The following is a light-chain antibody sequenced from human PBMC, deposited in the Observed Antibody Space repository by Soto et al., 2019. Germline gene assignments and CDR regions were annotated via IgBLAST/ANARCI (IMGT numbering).Light chain of an antibody. CDR1: QGISSL. Sequence: DLQMTQSPSSVSASVGDRVTITCRASQGISSLLAWYQQKPGKAPNLLIHTASSLQSGVHSRFSGSGSGTDFTLTISSLQPEDFATYYCQQANSFPLTFGGGTKVEIK. J-gene: IGKJ4*01. CDR2: TAS. CDR3: QQANSFPLT. V-gene: IGKV1-12*01.